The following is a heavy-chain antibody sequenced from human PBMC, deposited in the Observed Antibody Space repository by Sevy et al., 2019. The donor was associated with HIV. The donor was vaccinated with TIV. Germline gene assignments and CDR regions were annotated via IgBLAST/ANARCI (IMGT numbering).Heavy chain of an antibody. D-gene: IGHD2-21*02. J-gene: IGHJ5*02. CDR1: GFTFSSYE. CDR2: ISSSGSTI. V-gene: IGHV3-48*03. CDR3: ARAYCGGDCPQGYNWFDP. Sequence: GGSLRLSCAASGFTFSSYEMNRVRQAPGKGLEWVSYISSSGSTIYYADSVKGRFTISRDNAKNSLYLQMNSLRAEDTAVYYCARAYCGGDCPQGYNWFDPWGQGTLVTVSS.